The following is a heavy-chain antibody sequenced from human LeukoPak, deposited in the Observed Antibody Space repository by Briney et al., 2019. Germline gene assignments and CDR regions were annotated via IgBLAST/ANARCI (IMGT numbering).Heavy chain of an antibody. CDR2: ISTYNDNT. CDR1: GYTFTSYY. D-gene: IGHD3-22*01. J-gene: IGHJ4*02. V-gene: IGHV1-18*04. Sequence: GASVKVSCKASGYTFTSYYTHWVRQAPGQGLEWMGWISTYNDNTNYAQKFQGRVTMTTDTSTSTAYMELRSLKSDDTAVYYCARAVGSPYYFDSSGYYGNWGQGTLVTVSS. CDR3: ARAVGSPYYFDSSGYYGN.